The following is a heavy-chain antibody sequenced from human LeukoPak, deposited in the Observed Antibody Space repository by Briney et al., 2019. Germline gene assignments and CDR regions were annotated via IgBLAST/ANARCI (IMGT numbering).Heavy chain of an antibody. D-gene: IGHD2-21*01. CDR2: IRYDGGEN. CDR3: AKDGDDCIDY. CDR1: GFTFNRRG. Sequence: GGSLRLSCAASGFTFNRRGMHWVRQAPGKGLEWVAFIRYDGGENFYADFAKGRFTISRDNSKNTLSPQLNTLRAEDTALYYCAKDGDDCIDYWGPGTLVTVAS. J-gene: IGHJ4*02. V-gene: IGHV3-30*02.